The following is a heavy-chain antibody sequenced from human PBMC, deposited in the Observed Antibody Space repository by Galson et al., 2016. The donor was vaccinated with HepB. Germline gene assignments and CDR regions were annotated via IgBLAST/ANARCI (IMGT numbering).Heavy chain of an antibody. J-gene: IGHJ6*02. CDR3: ATEGRLGDGLDV. Sequence: SLRLSCAASGFTFRSYGMNWVRQAPGKGLEWVSGISGSGGGAYYGDSVRGRFTISRDNSKNTLHLQINSLRAEDTAVYYCATEGRLGDGLDVWGQGTPVTVSS. CDR2: ISGSGGGA. V-gene: IGHV3-23*01. D-gene: IGHD3-10*01. CDR1: GFTFRSYG.